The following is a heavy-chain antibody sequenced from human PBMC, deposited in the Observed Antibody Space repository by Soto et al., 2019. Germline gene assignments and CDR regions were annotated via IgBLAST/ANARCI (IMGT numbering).Heavy chain of an antibody. J-gene: IGHJ6*02. CDR3: ARIWDIVVVVAATPRPDYYGMDV. D-gene: IGHD2-15*01. V-gene: IGHV1-69*13. Sequence: SVKVSCKASGGTFSSYAISWVRQAPGQGLEWMGGIIPIFGTANYAQKFQGRVTITADESTSTAYMELSSLRSEDTAVYYCARIWDIVVVVAATPRPDYYGMDVWGQGTTVTVS. CDR2: IIPIFGTA. CDR1: GGTFSSYA.